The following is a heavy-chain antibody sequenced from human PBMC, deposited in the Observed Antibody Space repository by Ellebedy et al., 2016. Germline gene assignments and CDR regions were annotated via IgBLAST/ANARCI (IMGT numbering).Heavy chain of an antibody. CDR1: GFTFGNFF. CDR3: RQGHYADL. D-gene: IGHD4-17*01. Sequence: GGSLRLXXVASGFTFGNFFMSWVRQAPGGGLEWISTISGGGDTTVSADSVRGRFTISRDSSKNSVYLRMNNLRVEDTAVYYCRQGHYADLWGQGTLVTVSS. J-gene: IGHJ4*02. CDR2: ISGGGDTT. V-gene: IGHV3-23*01.